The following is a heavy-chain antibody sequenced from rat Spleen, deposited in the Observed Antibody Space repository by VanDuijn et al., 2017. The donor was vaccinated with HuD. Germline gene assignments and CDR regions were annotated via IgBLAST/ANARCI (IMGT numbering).Heavy chain of an antibody. D-gene: IGHD1-7*01. V-gene: IGHV5-20*01. CDR3: TTVRYYGFDSPFTY. Sequence: EVQLVESDGGLVQPGRSLKLSCVVSGFILSDYYMAWVRQAPTKGLEWVATINYDGSSTFYRDSVKGRFTISRDNTKNTLYLQMDSLRSEDTATYYCTTVRYYGFDSPFTYWGQGTLVTVSS. CDR1: GFILSDYY. J-gene: IGHJ3*01. CDR2: INYDGSST.